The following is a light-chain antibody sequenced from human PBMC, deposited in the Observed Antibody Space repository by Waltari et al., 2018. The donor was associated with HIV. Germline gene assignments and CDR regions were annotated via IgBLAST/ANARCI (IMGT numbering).Light chain of an antibody. J-gene: IGKJ4*01. CDR2: GAS. CDR3: QQYGTSPLT. CDR1: QNVENNY. V-gene: IGKV3-20*01. Sequence: LLTQSPGTLSLSPGGRATLYCRASQNVENNYLAWYQQKPGQPPRLLIYGASTRDTGVPDRFGGGGSGTNFTLIISRLEPEDFALYYCQQYGTSPLTFGGGTKVQIK.